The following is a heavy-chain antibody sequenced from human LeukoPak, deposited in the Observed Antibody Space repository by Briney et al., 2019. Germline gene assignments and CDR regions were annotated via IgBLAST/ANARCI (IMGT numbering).Heavy chain of an antibody. Sequence: ASVKVSRKASGYTFTGYYMHWVRQAPGQGLEWMGWINPNSGGTNYAQKFQGRVTMTRDTSISTAYMELSSLRSDDTAVYYCARVKAAGTWRDSTFDYWGQGTLVSVSS. D-gene: IGHD6-13*01. J-gene: IGHJ4*02. CDR2: INPNSGGT. V-gene: IGHV1-2*02. CDR1: GYTFTGYY. CDR3: ARVKAAGTWRDSTFDY.